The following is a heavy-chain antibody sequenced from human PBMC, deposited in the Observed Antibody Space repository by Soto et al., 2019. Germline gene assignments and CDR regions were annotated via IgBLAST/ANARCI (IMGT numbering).Heavy chain of an antibody. CDR1: GYSFSSYW. J-gene: IGHJ4*02. D-gene: IGHD3-10*01. CDR3: ARVVRGGVVTNFEF. V-gene: IGHV5-51*01. Sequence: GESLKISCKGSGYSFSSYWIGWVRQMPGKGLEWMGIIHPCDSDTRYSPSFQGQVTISADKSISTAYLQWTSLEAPATAMYSCARVVRGGVVTNFEFWGQGTLVTVSS. CDR2: IHPCDSDT.